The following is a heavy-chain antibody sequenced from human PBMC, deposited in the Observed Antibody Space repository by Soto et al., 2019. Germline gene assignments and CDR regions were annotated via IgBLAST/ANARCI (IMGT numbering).Heavy chain of an antibody. CDR3: ASVVDWDVWGSYTQYYYGMDV. CDR1: GGSFSGYY. J-gene: IGHJ6*02. D-gene: IGHD3-16*01. CDR2: INHSGST. Sequence: PSETLSLTCAVYGGSFSGYYWSWIRQPPGKGLEWIGEINHSGSTNYNPSLKSRVTISVDTSKNQFSLKLSSVTAADTAVYYCASVVDWDVWGSYTQYYYGMDVWCQGNTLPVSS. V-gene: IGHV4-34*01.